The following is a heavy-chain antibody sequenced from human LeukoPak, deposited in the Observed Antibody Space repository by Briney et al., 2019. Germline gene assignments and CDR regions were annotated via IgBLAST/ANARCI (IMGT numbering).Heavy chain of an antibody. CDR1: GYSISSGYY. CDR3: ARPRTSIAGGFYFDY. V-gene: IGHV4-38-2*01. D-gene: IGHD6-6*01. CDR2: IYHSGST. J-gene: IGHJ4*02. Sequence: PSETLSLTCAVSGYSISSGYYWGWIRQPPGKGLEWIGSIYHSGSTYYNPSLKSRVTLSVDTSKNQFSLKLSSVTAADTAVYYCARPRTSIAGGFYFDYWGQGTLVTVSS.